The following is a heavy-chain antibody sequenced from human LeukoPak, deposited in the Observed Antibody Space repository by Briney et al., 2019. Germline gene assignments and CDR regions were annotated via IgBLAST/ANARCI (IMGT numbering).Heavy chain of an antibody. D-gene: IGHD2-21*02. Sequence: SETLSLTCAVSGGSISSGGYSWSWIRQPPGKGLEWIGYIYHSGSTYYNPSLKSRVTISVDRSKNQFPLKLSSVTAADTAVYYCARLEVTAGAFDIWGQGTMVTVSS. CDR3: ARLEVTAGAFDI. CDR1: GGSISSGGYS. V-gene: IGHV4-30-2*01. J-gene: IGHJ3*02. CDR2: IYHSGST.